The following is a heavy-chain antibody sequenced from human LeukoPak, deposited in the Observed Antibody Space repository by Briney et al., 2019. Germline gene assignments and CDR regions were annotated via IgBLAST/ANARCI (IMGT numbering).Heavy chain of an antibody. V-gene: IGHV4-30-4*07. CDR1: GGSISSGGYS. CDR3: AKDVWFGNYYYMDV. CDR2: IYYSGST. D-gene: IGHD3-10*01. Sequence: SQTRSLTCAVSGGSISSGGYSWSWIRQPPGKGLEWIGYIYYSGSTYYNPSLKSRVTISVDTSKNQFSLKLSSVTAADTAVYYCAKDVWFGNYYYMDVWGKGTTVTISS. J-gene: IGHJ6*03.